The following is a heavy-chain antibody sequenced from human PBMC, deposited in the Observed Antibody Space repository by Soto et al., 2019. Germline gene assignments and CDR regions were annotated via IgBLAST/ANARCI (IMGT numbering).Heavy chain of an antibody. Sequence: GGSLRLSCAASGFTFSSYAMSWVRQAPGKGLEWVSAISGSGGSTYYADSVKGRFTISRDNSKNTLYLQMNSLRAEDTAVYYCAKRRSTGIQLWPYYYYGMDVWGQGTTVTVSS. CDR3: AKRRSTGIQLWPYYYYGMDV. D-gene: IGHD5-18*01. CDR2: ISGSGGST. V-gene: IGHV3-23*01. CDR1: GFTFSSYA. J-gene: IGHJ6*02.